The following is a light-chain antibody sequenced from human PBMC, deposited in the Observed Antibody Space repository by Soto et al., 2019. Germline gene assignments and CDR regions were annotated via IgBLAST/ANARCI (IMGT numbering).Light chain of an antibody. V-gene: IGKV3-20*01. CDR1: QSVRSRY. CDR3: QQYGSSPPYT. J-gene: IGKJ2*01. CDR2: GAS. Sequence: EIVLTQSPGTLSLSPGEGATLSCRASQSVRSRYLAWYQQKPGQAPSLLIYGASNRASGIPERFSGGGAGTEFILTISRLEPEDFAVYYCQQYGSSPPYTFGQGTKLEI.